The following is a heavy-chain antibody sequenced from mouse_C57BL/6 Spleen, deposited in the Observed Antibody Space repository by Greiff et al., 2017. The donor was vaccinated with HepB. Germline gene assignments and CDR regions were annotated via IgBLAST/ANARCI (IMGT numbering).Heavy chain of an antibody. CDR2: IHPNSGST. J-gene: IGHJ2*01. V-gene: IGHV1-64*01. D-gene: IGHD1-1*01. CDR3: ARWGKLRYYFDY. CDR1: GYTFTSYW. Sequence: VQLQQPGAELVKPGASVKLSCKASGYTFTSYWMHWVKQRPGQGLEWIGMIHPNSGSTNYNEKFKSKATLTVDKSSSTAYMQLSSLTSEDSAVYYCARWGKLRYYFDYWGQGTTLTVSS.